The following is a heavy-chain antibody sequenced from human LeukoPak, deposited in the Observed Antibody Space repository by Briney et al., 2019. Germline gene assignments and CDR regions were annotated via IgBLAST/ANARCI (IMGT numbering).Heavy chain of an antibody. V-gene: IGHV4-34*01. CDR2: INHVRNN. CDR3: TRAAEGYSCADY. D-gene: IGHD5-12*01. J-gene: IGHJ4*02. CDR1: GESLSGYS. Sequence: SETLSLTCAVYGESLSGYSWSCIRQPPGKGLEWICEINHVRNNKYNPSLKSRVNISYDTSKSQSSLKLTSVTAEDTAVYYCTRAAEGYSCADYWGQGILVTVSS.